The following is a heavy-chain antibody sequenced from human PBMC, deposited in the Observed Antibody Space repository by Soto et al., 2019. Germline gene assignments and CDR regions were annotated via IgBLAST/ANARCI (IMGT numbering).Heavy chain of an antibody. CDR1: GFTFSSYG. D-gene: IGHD1-1*01. J-gene: IGHJ3*02. CDR3: AKASPNADAFDI. Sequence: QVQLVESGGGVVQPGRSLRLSCAASGFTFSSYGMHWVRQAPGKGLEWVAGISDDGSNTYYADSVKGRFTISRDNSKNTLYLQMNSLRAEYTTVYYCAKASPNADAFDIWGQGTMVTVSS. CDR2: ISDDGSNT. V-gene: IGHV3-30*18.